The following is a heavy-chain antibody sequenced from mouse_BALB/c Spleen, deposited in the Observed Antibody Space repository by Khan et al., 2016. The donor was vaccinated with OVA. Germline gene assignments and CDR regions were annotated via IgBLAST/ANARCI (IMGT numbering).Heavy chain of an antibody. CDR3: ARAYYRYDGYYAMDY. J-gene: IGHJ4*01. Sequence: VQLVESGPGLVSPSQSLSITCTVSGFSLSRYNIHWVRQPPGKGLEWLGMIWGGGATDYNSTLNSRLSISKDNSKSKVFLKMNSLQTDDTAMYYCARAYYRYDGYYAMDYWGQGTSVTVSS. CDR1: GFSLSRYN. D-gene: IGHD2-14*01. CDR2: IWGGGAT. V-gene: IGHV2-6-4*01.